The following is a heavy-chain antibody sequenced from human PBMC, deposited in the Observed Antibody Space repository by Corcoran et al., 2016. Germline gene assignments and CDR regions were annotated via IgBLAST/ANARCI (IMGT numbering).Heavy chain of an antibody. Sequence: EVQLVQSGAEVKKPGESLKISCKGSGYSFTTYWIGWVRQMPGKGLEWMGIIYPGDSHSTYSPSFQGQVTISADKSISTAYLQWSSLKASDTAMYYSAREYSSRPGAFDYWGQGTLVTVSS. D-gene: IGHD6-13*01. CDR1: GYSFTTYW. V-gene: IGHV5-51*01. J-gene: IGHJ4*02. CDR2: IYPGDSHS. CDR3: AREYSSRPGAFDY.